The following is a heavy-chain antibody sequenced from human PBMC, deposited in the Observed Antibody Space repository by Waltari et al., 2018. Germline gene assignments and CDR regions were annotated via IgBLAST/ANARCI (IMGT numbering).Heavy chain of an antibody. Sequence: GLVQPGGSLRLSCVASGFTLSNYWMHWVRQAPGKGLEWVAHIKPDGSQTDYVDSVKGRFAISRDNARNSLYLQMNSLRADDTAIYYCARDPARRADYWGQGTLVTVSS. V-gene: IGHV3-7*01. J-gene: IGHJ4*02. CDR3: ARDPARRADY. CDR1: GFTLSNYW. CDR2: IKPDGSQT.